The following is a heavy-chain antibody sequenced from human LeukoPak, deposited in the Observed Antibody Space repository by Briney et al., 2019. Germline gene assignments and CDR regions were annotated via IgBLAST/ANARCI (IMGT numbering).Heavy chain of an antibody. CDR1: GGSMSGFY. CDR3: ARHYVSNNYFEF. D-gene: IGHD1/OR15-1a*01. J-gene: IGHJ4*02. Sequence: PSETLSLTCAVSGGSMSGFYWSWIRQTPGTGLEWMGYILYTGNTRYNPSLGSRIAISVDTSRNHFSLYLNSLTATDTAVDFCARHYVSNNYFEFWGQGILASVSS. V-gene: IGHV4-59*08. CDR2: ILYTGNT.